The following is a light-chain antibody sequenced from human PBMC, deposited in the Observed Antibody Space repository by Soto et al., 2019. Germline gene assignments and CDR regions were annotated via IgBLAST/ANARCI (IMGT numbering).Light chain of an antibody. V-gene: IGLV2-23*01. CDR1: RSDFGSYNF. CDR3: CSYATNSVV. J-gene: IGLJ2*01. Sequence: QSVLTQPASVSGSPGQSITISCTGTRSDFGSYNFVSWYQQHPGKAPKLMIYEGNKRPSGVSNRFFGSKSGNTASLTISGLQAEDEADYYCCSYATNSVVFGEGTKLTVL. CDR2: EGN.